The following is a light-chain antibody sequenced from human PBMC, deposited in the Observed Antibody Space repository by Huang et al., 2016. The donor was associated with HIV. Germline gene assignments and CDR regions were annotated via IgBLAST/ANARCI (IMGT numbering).Light chain of an antibody. Sequence: EIVLTQSPATLSLSPGETATLSCRASQSVGNYLAWYQQKPGQAPRHLIEDASNRASGIPDRFSGRGTETDFTININNIETEDFAVYYWQQRSNWPFGPGTKVDVK. CDR2: DAS. CDR3: QQRSNWP. CDR1: QSVGNY. V-gene: IGKV3-11*01. J-gene: IGKJ3*01.